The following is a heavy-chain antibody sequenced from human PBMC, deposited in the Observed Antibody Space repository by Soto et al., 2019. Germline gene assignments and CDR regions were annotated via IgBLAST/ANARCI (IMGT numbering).Heavy chain of an antibody. CDR1: GFTIGDYW. CDR2: IKQDGREK. V-gene: IGHV3-7*01. D-gene: IGHD3-22*01. J-gene: IGHJ4*02. CDR3: ARAIVVVVPDNFDH. Sequence: EVQLVESGGGVVQPGGSLRLSCAASGFTIGDYWMSWVRQAPGKGLEWVAKIKQDGREKYYVDSVKGRFTISRDSAKNSLYMQMNSLRGDDTAGYYCARAIVVVVPDNFDHWGQGTLVTVSS.